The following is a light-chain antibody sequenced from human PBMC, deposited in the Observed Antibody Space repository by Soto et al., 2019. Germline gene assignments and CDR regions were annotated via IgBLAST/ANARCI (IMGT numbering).Light chain of an antibody. V-gene: IGKV3-20*01. J-gene: IGKJ1*01. CDR1: QSVTSNY. CDR3: QQYGDSPQT. CDR2: GAS. Sequence: EIVLTQSPATLSLSPGERATLSCRASQSVTSNYLAWYQQKPGQAPRLLIYGASSRATAIPDRFSGSGSGTDFTLTISRLEPEDLAAYHCQQYGDSPQTFGQGTKVEIK.